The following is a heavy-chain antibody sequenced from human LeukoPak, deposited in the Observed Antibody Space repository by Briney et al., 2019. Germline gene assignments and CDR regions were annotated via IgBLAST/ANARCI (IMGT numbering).Heavy chain of an antibody. CDR1: GGSINSHY. D-gene: IGHD6-19*01. V-gene: IGHV4-59*08. CDR2: IYYTGKI. Sequence: SETLSLTCAVSGGSINSHYWGWIRQPPGKGLQWIGDIYYTGKINYNPSLKSRVTITLDTSKDHLSLNLTSVLAADTAIYYCVRRDTGWNYFDYWGQGILLTVSS. J-gene: IGHJ4*02. CDR3: VRRDTGWNYFDY.